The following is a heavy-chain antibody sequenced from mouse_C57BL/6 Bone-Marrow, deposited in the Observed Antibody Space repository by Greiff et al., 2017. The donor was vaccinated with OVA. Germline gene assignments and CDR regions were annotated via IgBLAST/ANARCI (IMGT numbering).Heavy chain of an antibody. CDR2: IDPSDSET. J-gene: IGHJ1*03. CDR3: ARRGISSGYFDV. V-gene: IGHV1-52*01. D-gene: IGHD6-1*01. Sequence: VQLQQSGAELVRPGSSVKLSCKASGYTFTSYWMHWVKQRPIQGLEWIGNIDPSDSETHYNQKFKDKATLTVDKSSSTAYMQLSSLTSVDSAVYYCARRGISSGYFDVWGTGTPVPVSS. CDR1: GYTFTSYW.